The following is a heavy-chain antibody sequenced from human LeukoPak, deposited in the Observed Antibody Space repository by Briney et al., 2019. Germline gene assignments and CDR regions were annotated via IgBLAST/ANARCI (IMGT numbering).Heavy chain of an antibody. CDR2: INPSGGST. D-gene: IGHD3-3*01. J-gene: IGHJ4*02. CDR3: ATANQDYDFWGGLGY. CDR1: GYTFTSYY. V-gene: IGHV1-46*03. Sequence: GASVKVSCKASGYTFTSYYMHWVRQAPGQGLEWMGIINPSGGSTSYAQKFQGRVTMTRDTSTSTVYMELSSLRSEDTAVYYCATANQDYDFWGGLGYWGQGTLVTVSS.